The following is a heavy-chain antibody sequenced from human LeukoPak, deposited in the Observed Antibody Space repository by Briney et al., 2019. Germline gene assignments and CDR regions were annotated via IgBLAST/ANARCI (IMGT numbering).Heavy chain of an antibody. CDR1: GGSISSSSYY. CDR3: ARHLSGSSSPYYFDY. Sequence: SETLSLTCTVSGGSISSSSYYWGWIRQPPGKGLEWIGSIYYSGSTYYNPSLKSRVTISVDTSKNQFSLKLSSVTAADTAVYYCARHLSGSSSPYYFDYWGQGTLVTVSS. V-gene: IGHV4-39*01. D-gene: IGHD1-26*01. J-gene: IGHJ4*02. CDR2: IYYSGST.